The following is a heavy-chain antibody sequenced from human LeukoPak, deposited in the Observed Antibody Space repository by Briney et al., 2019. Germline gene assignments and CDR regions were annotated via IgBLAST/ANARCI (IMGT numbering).Heavy chain of an antibody. V-gene: IGHV4-31*03. CDR1: GGSISSGGYY. CDR3: ARGYGGDGVDY. Sequence: SQTLSLTYTVSGGSISSGGYYWSWIRQHPGKGLEWIGYIYYSGSTYYNPSLKSRVTISVDTSKNQFSLKLSSVTAADTAVYYCARGYGGDGVDYWGQGTLVTVSS. CDR2: IYYSGST. J-gene: IGHJ4*02. D-gene: IGHD2-21*02.